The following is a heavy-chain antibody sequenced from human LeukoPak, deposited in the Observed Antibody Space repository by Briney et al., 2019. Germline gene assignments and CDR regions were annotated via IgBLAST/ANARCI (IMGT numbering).Heavy chain of an antibody. D-gene: IGHD4-23*01. V-gene: IGHV3-30*03. CDR1: GFIFSSYG. J-gene: IGHJ4*02. Sequence: GRSLRLSCAASGFIFSSYGVHWVRQAPVKGLEWVAVISYDGSNKYYADSVTGRFTISRDNSKNTLFLQMNSLRAEDTAVYYCARRGDGGRSFDYWGQGTLVTVSS. CDR2: ISYDGSNK. CDR3: ARRGDGGRSFDY.